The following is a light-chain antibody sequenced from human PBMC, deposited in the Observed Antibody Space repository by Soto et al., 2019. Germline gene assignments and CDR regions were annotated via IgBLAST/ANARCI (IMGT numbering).Light chain of an antibody. V-gene: IGLV2-14*03. J-gene: IGLJ1*01. Sequence: QSVLTQPASVSGFPGQSISISCTRTNSDVGGFNYVSWYQQHPGKAPKLMIYDVSARPSGVSNRFSGSKSGNTASLTISGLQAEDEADYYCSSYTSRSTQVFGTGTKVTVL. CDR1: NSDVGGFNY. CDR3: SSYTSRSTQV. CDR2: DVS.